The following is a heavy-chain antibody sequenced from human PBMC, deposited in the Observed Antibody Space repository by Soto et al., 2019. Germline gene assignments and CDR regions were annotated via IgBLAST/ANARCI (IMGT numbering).Heavy chain of an antibody. CDR2: VNPSRGNT. D-gene: IGHD2-21*02. V-gene: IGHV1-46*01. Sequence: QVQLMQSGAEVKKPGASVKVSCKASGDTFTDYYIHWVRQAPGQGLEWMGTVNPSRGNTTYAKHPPPRVTMTRATSPSTLYTELTSLTSAHTAIYYCASARHVVVVTAALDSWGQGTLITVSS. J-gene: IGHJ4*02. CDR1: GDTFTDYY. CDR3: ASARHVVVVTAALDS.